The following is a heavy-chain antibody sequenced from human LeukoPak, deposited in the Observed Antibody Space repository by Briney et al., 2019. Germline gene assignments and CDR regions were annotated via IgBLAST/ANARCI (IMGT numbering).Heavy chain of an antibody. D-gene: IGHD5-24*01. V-gene: IGHV4-59*01. Sequence: SETLSLTCTVSGGSISSYYWSWIRQPPGKGLEWIGYIYYSGSTNYNPSLKSRVTISVDTSKNQFSLKLSSVTAADTAVYYCARTRRDSYNHRGLWLDWGQGTLVTVSS. J-gene: IGHJ4*02. CDR2: IYYSGST. CDR1: GGSISSYY. CDR3: ARTRRDSYNHRGLWLD.